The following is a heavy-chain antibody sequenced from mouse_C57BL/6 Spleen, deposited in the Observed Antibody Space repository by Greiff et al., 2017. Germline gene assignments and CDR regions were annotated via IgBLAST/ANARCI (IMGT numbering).Heavy chain of an antibody. CDR2: IDPSDSYT. D-gene: IGHD6-1*01. Sequence: QVQLQQPGAELVRPGTSVKLSCKASGYTFTSYWMHWVKQRPGQGLEWIGVIDPSDSYTNYNQKFKGKATLTVDTSSSTAYMQLSSLTSEDSAVYYCARGPLYFDVWGTGTTVTVSS. CDR1: GYTFTSYW. V-gene: IGHV1-59*01. CDR3: ARGPLYFDV. J-gene: IGHJ1*03.